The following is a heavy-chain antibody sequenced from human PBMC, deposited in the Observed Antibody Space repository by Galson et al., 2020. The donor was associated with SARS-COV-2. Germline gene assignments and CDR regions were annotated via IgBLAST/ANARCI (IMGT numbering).Heavy chain of an antibody. D-gene: IGHD3-3*01. CDR1: GYSLTTYV. J-gene: IGHJ5*02. V-gene: IGHV7-4-1*02. Sequence: ASVKVSCKASGYSLTTYVMNWVRQAPGQGLEWMGWINTNTGTPTYAQGFTGRFVFSLDTSVSTTYLQISSLKPEDTAVYYCARGGFTFYDFSNPNWFDPWGQGTLVTVS. CDR3: ARGGFTFYDFSNPNWFDP. CDR2: INTNTGTP.